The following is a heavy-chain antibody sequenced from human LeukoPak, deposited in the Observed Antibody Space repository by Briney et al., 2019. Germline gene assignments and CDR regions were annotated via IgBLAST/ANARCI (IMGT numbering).Heavy chain of an antibody. D-gene: IGHD3-22*01. CDR2: IYYRGST. CDR3: ARGWDSSGYYPPNIHFDY. Sequence: SETLSLTCTVSGGSISSYYWSWIRQPPGKGLEWIGYIYYRGSTNYNPSLRSRVTISVDTSKNQFSLKLSSVTAADTAVYYCARGWDSSGYYPPNIHFDYWGQGTLVTVSS. CDR1: GGSISSYY. V-gene: IGHV4-59*01. J-gene: IGHJ4*02.